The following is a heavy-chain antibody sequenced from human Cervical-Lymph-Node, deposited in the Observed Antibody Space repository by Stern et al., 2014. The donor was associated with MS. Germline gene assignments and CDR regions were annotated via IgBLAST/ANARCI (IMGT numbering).Heavy chain of an antibody. CDR1: AYTITDYY. Sequence: VHLVESGAEVKKPGASVKVSCKASAYTITDYYTHWVRQAPGHGLEWMGWINPNSGGTFSAQKVQGRLTMTRDTSISSAYMELSSLRSDDTAVYYCARGGGYSYSTLDYWGQGTQVTVSS. V-gene: IGHV1-2*02. CDR2: INPNSGGT. D-gene: IGHD3-10*01. J-gene: IGHJ4*02. CDR3: ARGGGYSYSTLDY.